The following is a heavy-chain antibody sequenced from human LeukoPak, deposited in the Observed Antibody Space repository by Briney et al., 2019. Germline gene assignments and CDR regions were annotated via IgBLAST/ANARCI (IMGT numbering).Heavy chain of an antibody. D-gene: IGHD2-15*01. CDR3: ARRNGEYRCSGGSCPFDY. Sequence: PGGSLSLSCAASGFTFSSYEMNWVRQAPGKGLEWVSYISSRGSTIYYAASVKGRFTISRDNAKNSLYLQMNSLRSEDTAVYYCARRNGEYRCSGGSCPFDYWGQGTLVTVSS. J-gene: IGHJ4*02. CDR1: GFTFSSYE. V-gene: IGHV3-48*03. CDR2: ISSRGSTI.